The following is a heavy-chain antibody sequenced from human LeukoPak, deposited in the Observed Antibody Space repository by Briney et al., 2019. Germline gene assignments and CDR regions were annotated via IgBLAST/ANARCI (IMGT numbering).Heavy chain of an antibody. CDR2: ISAYNGNT. CDR1: GYTFSTYG. Sequence: GSSVKVSCKASGYTFSTYGISWVRQAPGQGLEWMGWISAYNGNTNYAQKLQGRVTMTTDTSTSTAYMELRSLRSDDTAVYYCARASGITGTSRTSDDASDIWGQGTMVTVSS. D-gene: IGHD1-7*01. J-gene: IGHJ3*02. V-gene: IGHV1-18*01. CDR3: ARASGITGTSRTSDDASDI.